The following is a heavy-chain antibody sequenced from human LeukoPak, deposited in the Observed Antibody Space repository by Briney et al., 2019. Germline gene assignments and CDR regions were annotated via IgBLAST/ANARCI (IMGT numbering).Heavy chain of an antibody. CDR1: GYTFTSYG. Sequence: ASVKVSCKASGYTFTSYGISWVRQAPGQGLEWMGWINAGNGITKYSQKFQGRVTITRDTSASTADMELSSLRFEDTAVYYCARRFQLASARCFDPWGQGTLVTVSS. CDR2: INAGNGIT. V-gene: IGHV1-3*01. D-gene: IGHD2-2*01. J-gene: IGHJ5*02. CDR3: ARRFQLASARCFDP.